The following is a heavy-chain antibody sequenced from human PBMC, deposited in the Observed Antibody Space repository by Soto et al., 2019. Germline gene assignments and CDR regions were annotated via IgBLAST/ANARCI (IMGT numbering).Heavy chain of an antibody. CDR3: ARGWGEMNYDFWSGPF. CDR1: GVTFSSYS. D-gene: IGHD3-3*01. J-gene: IGHJ3*01. V-gene: IGHV3-48*02. CDR2: ISSSSSTI. Sequence: GGSLRLSCAASGVTFSSYSMNWVRQAPGKGLEWVSYISSSSSTIYYADSVKGRFTISRDNAKNSLYLQMNSLRDEDTAVYYCARGWGEMNYDFWSGPFWGQGTMVTVSS.